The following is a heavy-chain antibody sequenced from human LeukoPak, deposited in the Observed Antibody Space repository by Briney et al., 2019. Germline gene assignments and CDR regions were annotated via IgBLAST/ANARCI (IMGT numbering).Heavy chain of an antibody. D-gene: IGHD7-27*01. CDR2: IAYGGSNK. Sequence: GGSLRLSCAASGFTFSRYGMHWVRQAPGKGLEWVAVIAYGGSNKKYADSVKGRFTISRDNSKNTLYLQMNSLRAEDTAVYYCARGLGMGAYFDYWGQGTLVTVSS. CDR3: ARGLGMGAYFDY. J-gene: IGHJ4*02. V-gene: IGHV3-30*03. CDR1: GFTFSRYG.